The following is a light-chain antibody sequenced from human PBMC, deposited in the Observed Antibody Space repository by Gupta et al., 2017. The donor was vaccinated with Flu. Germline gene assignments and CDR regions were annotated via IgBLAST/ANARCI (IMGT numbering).Light chain of an antibody. CDR2: QDS. Sequence: SYELTQPPSVSVSPGQTVSISCSGDKLGDKYACWYQQRPGQSPLLFIYQDSRRPSGIPERFSGSNSGNTATLTISGAQAGDEGDYYCQVWDTTTDSHVFGAGTKVTVL. CDR3: QVWDTTTDSHV. J-gene: IGLJ1*01. CDR1: KLGDKY. V-gene: IGLV3-1*01.